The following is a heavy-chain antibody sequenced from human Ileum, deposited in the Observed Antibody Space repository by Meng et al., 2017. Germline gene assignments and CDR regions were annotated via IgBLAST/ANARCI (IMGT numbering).Heavy chain of an antibody. V-gene: IGHV4-4*02. Sequence: QVQLQESGPGLVKPSGSLALTCTVSGGSGGPFSSANWWSWVRQSPGKGLEWIGEIYHSGTTTDYNPSFKSRVTISVDQSKNQFSLRLSSVTAADTAVYYCATRYHDSSPFDPWGQGTLVTVSS. D-gene: IGHD3-22*01. J-gene: IGHJ5*02. CDR2: IYHSGTT. CDR3: ATRYHDSSPFDP. CDR1: GGSGGPFSSANW.